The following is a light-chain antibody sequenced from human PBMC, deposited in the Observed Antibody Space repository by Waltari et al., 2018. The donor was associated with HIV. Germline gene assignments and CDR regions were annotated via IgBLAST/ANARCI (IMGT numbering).Light chain of an antibody. V-gene: IGKV1-17*01. CDR3: QQHNNYPNT. CDR2: AAS. J-gene: IGKJ2*01. Sequence: DIQMTQSPSSLSASVGDRVTITCRASQDIRNDLGWYQQEPGKAPKRLIYAASSLQSGVPSRFSGSGSGTEFTLTISSLQPEDFATYFCQQHNNYPNTFGQGTKLEIK. CDR1: QDIRND.